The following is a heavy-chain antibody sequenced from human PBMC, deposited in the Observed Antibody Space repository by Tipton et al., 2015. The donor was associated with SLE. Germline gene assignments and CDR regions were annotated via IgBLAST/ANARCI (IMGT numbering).Heavy chain of an antibody. Sequence: SLRLSCAASGFTFSSYAMHWVRQAPGKGLEWVAVISYDGSNKYYADSVKGRFTISRDNAKNSLYLQMNSLRAEDTAVYYCARDRMYYYGSGTNSGGDYWGQGTLVTVSS. CDR3: ARDRMYYYGSGTNSGGDY. CDR2: ISYDGSNK. CDR1: GFTFSSYA. J-gene: IGHJ4*02. V-gene: IGHV3-30*04. D-gene: IGHD3-10*01.